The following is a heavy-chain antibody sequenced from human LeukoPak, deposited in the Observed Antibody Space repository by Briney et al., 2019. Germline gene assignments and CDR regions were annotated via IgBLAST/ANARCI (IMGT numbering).Heavy chain of an antibody. CDR1: GGSFSGYY. CDR2: INHSGST. D-gene: IGHD3-10*01. CDR3: ARAEMVRGLHTAPRQRREYYFDY. J-gene: IGHJ4*02. V-gene: IGHV4-34*01. Sequence: SETLSLTCAVYGGSFSGYYWSWIRQPPGKGLEWIGEINHSGSTNYNPSLKSRVTISVDTSKNQFSLKLSSVTAADTAVYYCARAEMVRGLHTAPRQRREYYFDYWGQGTLVTVSS.